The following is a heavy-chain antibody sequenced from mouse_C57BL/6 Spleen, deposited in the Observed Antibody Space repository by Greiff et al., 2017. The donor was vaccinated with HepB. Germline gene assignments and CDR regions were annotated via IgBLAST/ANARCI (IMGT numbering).Heavy chain of an antibody. Sequence: EVQLQESGGGLVQPGGSLKLSCAASGFTFSDYYMYWVRQTPEKRLEWVAYISNGGGSTYYPDTVKGRFTISRDKAKNTLYLQMSRLKSEDTAMYYCAEGLRKRYFDVWGTGTTVTVSS. CDR2: ISNGGGST. V-gene: IGHV5-12*01. CDR1: GFTFSDYY. J-gene: IGHJ1*03. CDR3: AEGLRKRYFDV. D-gene: IGHD1-1*01.